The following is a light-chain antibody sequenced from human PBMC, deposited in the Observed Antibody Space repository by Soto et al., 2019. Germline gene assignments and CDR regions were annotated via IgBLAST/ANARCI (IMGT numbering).Light chain of an antibody. CDR2: EGT. J-gene: IGLJ1*01. V-gene: IGLV2-23*03. CDR3: CSYAGTATV. Sequence: QSVLTQPASVSGSPGQSITISCTGTNSDVDSYNLVSWFRQHPGEAPKLIVYEGTKRPSGVSNRFSGSKSGNPASLTISGLQAEDEANYYCCSYAGTATVFGTGTKLTVL. CDR1: NSDVDSYNL.